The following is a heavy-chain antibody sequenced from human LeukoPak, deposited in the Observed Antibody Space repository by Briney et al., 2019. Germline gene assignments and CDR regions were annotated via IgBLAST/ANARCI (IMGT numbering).Heavy chain of an antibody. J-gene: IGHJ6*02. CDR2: IYSGGST. V-gene: IGHV3-53*01. CDR3: AKAGGVGATYYYYGMDV. D-gene: IGHD1-26*01. Sequence: GGSLRLSCAASGFTVSSNYMSWVRQAPGKGLEWVSVIYSGGSTYYADSVKGRFTISRDNSKNTLYLQMNSLRAEDTAVYYCAKAGGVGATYYYYGMDVWGQGTTVTVSS. CDR1: GFTVSSNY.